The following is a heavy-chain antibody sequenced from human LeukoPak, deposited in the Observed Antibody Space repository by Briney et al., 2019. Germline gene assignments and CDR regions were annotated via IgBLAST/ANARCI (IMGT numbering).Heavy chain of an antibody. D-gene: IGHD3-10*01. CDR3: ARDLGSGSRYFDF. CDR1: GFTFNTYY. V-gene: IGHV3-21*01. Sequence: TGGSLILSCIASGFTFNTYYMDWFRQAPGKGLEWISSISSSSSHIYYADSLRGRVTISRDNAKTSLYLQMDSLRAEDTAVYYCARDLGSGSRYFDFWGQGTLVTVSS. J-gene: IGHJ4*02. CDR2: ISSSSSHI.